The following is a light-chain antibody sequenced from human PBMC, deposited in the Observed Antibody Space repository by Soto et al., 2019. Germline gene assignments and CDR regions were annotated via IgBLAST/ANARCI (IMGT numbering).Light chain of an antibody. Sequence: EIVMTQSPATLSVSPGERATLSCRASQSVRSNLAWYQQKPGQAPRLLIYGVSSRATGIPDRFSGSGSGTDFTLTISRLEPEDFAVYFCQHYGTSPLTFGQGTKV. CDR2: GVS. CDR3: QHYGTSPLT. V-gene: IGKV3-20*01. CDR1: QSVRSN. J-gene: IGKJ1*01.